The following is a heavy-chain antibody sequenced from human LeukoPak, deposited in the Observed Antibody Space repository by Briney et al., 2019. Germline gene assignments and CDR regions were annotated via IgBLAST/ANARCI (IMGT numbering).Heavy chain of an antibody. V-gene: IGHV3-48*04. D-gene: IGHD2-15*01. CDR1: GFTFSSYS. CDR3: ARDVLVAATSEDY. J-gene: IGHJ4*02. CDR2: ISSSSSTI. Sequence: GGSLRLSCAASGFTFSSYSMNWVRQAPGKGLEWVSYISSSSSTIYHADSVKGRFTISRDNAKNSLYLQMNSLRAEDTAVYYCARDVLVAATSEDYWGQGTLVTVSS.